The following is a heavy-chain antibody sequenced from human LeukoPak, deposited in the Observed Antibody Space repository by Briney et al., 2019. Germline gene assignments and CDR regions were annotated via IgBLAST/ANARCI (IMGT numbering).Heavy chain of an antibody. V-gene: IGHV1-18*01. Sequence: ASVKVSCKTSGYTFSSYKISWVRQAPGQGLEWMGQINPHNGNTNYAQRLQGRVTMTTDTSTSTSYMEMRSLTSGDTALYYCARVTGSSISSRSLLYWGQGSLVTVSS. CDR1: GYTFSSYK. CDR3: ARVTGSSISSRSLLY. J-gene: IGHJ4*02. CDR2: INPHNGNT. D-gene: IGHD6-13*01.